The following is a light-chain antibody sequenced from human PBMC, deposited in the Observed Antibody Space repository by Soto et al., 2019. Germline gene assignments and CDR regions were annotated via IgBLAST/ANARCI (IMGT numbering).Light chain of an antibody. J-gene: IGLJ1*01. CDR3: SAFTGTSYV. CDR1: SSDVGGNKY. Sequence: QSARTQPASVSGSPGQSITISCTGTSSDVGGNKYVSWYQQYPGKAPKLMICDVSNRPSGVSNRFSGSKSGNTASLTISGLQAEDEADYYCSAFTGTSYVFGTGTKVTVL. V-gene: IGLV2-14*03. CDR2: DVS.